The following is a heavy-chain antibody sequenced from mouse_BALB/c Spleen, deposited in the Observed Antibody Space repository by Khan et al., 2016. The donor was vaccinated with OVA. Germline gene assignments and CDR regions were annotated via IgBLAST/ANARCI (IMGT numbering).Heavy chain of an antibody. D-gene: IGHD2-4*01. J-gene: IGHJ4*01. V-gene: IGHV9-3-1*01. CDR1: GYTFTNYG. CDR3: TRRISYFALDY. Sequence: QIQLVQSGPELTKPGETVKISCKASGYTFTNYGMNWVKQAPGKGLKWMGWITTYTGEPTYADDFKGRFAFSSDTSASTAYLQLNNLKNEDSATYFCTRRISYFALDYWGQGTSVTVSA. CDR2: ITTYTGEP.